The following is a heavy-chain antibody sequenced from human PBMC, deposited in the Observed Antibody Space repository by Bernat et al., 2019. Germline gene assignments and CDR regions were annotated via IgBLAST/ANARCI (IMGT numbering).Heavy chain of an antibody. J-gene: IGHJ5*01. Sequence: QVQLQESGPGLLKPSQTLSLTCTVSGGSITDGGFYWSWIRQHPEKGLESLGYSYYTGTTFYNPSLKSRVSISVDTSKNQFSLRLTSVTAADTAVYYCARGYGMAATDILSAWFDSWGQGILVTVSS. D-gene: IGHD6-13*01. CDR1: GGSITDGGFY. CDR2: SYYTGTT. CDR3: ARGYGMAATDILSAWFDS. V-gene: IGHV4-31*03.